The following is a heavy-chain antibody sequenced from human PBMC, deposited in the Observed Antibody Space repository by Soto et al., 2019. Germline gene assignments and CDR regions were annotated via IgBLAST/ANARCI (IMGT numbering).Heavy chain of an antibody. Sequence: ASETLSLTCAVSGGSISSGGYSWSWIRQPPGKGLEWIGYIYHSGSTYYNPSLKSRVTISVGRSKNQFSLKLSSVTAADTAVYYCARGYYDSSGYTPSAIDYWGQGTLVTVSS. CDR2: IYHSGST. D-gene: IGHD3-22*01. CDR1: GGSISSGGYS. CDR3: ARGYYDSSGYTPSAIDY. J-gene: IGHJ4*02. V-gene: IGHV4-30-2*01.